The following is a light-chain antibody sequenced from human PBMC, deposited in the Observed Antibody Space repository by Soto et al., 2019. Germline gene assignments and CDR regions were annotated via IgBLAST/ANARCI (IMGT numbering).Light chain of an antibody. Sequence: QSALTQPASVSGSPGQSITISCTGTNSDVGGYNYVSWYQQHPGKAPKLIIYDISNRPSGVSSRFSGSKSGNTASLTISGLQDEDEADYCCSSYTSSSTYVVFGGGTKLTVL. J-gene: IGLJ2*01. CDR2: DIS. CDR1: NSDVGGYNY. V-gene: IGLV2-14*01. CDR3: SSYTSSSTYVV.